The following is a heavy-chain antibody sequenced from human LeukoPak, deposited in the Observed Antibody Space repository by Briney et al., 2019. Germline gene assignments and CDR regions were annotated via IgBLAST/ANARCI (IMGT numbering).Heavy chain of an antibody. Sequence: AASVKVSCKASGYTFSGYAIHWVRQAPGQRFEWMGWINAGNGHTKYSQNFQGRVTITRDSSANIVYMDVSSLTSEDTAVYYCARGIWSATRVDYYLDNWGRGTLVTVSS. CDR3: ARGIWSATRVDYYLDN. V-gene: IGHV1-3*01. CDR1: GYTFSGYA. CDR2: INAGNGHT. D-gene: IGHD5-24*01. J-gene: IGHJ4*02.